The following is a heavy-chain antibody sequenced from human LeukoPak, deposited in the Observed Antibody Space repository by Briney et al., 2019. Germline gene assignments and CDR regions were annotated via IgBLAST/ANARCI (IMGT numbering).Heavy chain of an antibody. CDR1: GFTFSNYE. CDR2: ISSPGSTI. Sequence: SGESLRLSCAASGFTFSNYEMNWVRQAPGKGLEWLSYISSPGSTIYYADSVKGRFTISRDNAKNSLYLQMNSLRAEDTAVYYCARHPPLYSSSWFYYFDYWGQGTLVTVSS. CDR3: ARHPPLYSSSWFYYFDY. V-gene: IGHV3-48*03. J-gene: IGHJ4*02. D-gene: IGHD6-13*01.